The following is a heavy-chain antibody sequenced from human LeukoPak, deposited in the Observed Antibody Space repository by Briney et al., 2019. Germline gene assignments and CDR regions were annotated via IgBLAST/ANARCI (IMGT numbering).Heavy chain of an antibody. J-gene: IGHJ5*02. V-gene: IGHV3-30*18. CDR2: ISYDGSDK. D-gene: IGHD3-10*01. CDR1: GFTFITYG. CDR3: AKQRDSGSLFDP. Sequence: PGGSLRLSCAASGFTFITYGMHWVRQAPGRGLEWVAVISYDGSDKYYADSVKGRFTISRDNSKNTLFLQMNSLRVEDTAVYYCAKQRDSGSLFDPWGQGTQVTVSS.